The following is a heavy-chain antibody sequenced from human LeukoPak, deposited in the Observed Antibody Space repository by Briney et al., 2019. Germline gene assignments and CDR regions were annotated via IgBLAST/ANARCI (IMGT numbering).Heavy chain of an antibody. CDR1: GFTFSSYW. D-gene: IGHD3-10*01. V-gene: IGHV3-7*01. J-gene: IGHJ6*02. CDR2: IKQDGSEK. CDR3: ARDRPRLLWFGELSDLGYYYGMDV. Sequence: AGGSLRLSCAASGFTFSSYWMSWVRQAPGKGLEWVANIKQDGSEKYYVDSVKGRFTISRDNAKNSLYLQMNSLRAEDTAVYYCARDRPRLLWFGELSDLGYYYGMDVWGQGTTVTVSS.